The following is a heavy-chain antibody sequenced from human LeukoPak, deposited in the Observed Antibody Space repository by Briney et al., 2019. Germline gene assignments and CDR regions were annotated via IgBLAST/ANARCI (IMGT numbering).Heavy chain of an antibody. Sequence: GGSLRLSRAASGFTFRDFSMHWVRQVAGKGLEWVSLISGDGGVTHYGDSVRGRFTISRDNSKNSLYLQMSSLRVEDTALYYCAKGNNSISYNFDYWGQGTLVTVSS. D-gene: IGHD4-11*01. CDR3: AKGNNSISYNFDY. V-gene: IGHV3-43*02. CDR2: ISGDGGVT. J-gene: IGHJ4*02. CDR1: GFTFRDFS.